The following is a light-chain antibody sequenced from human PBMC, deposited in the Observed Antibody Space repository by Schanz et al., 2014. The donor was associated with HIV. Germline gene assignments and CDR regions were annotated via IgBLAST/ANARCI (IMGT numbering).Light chain of an antibody. V-gene: IGKV3-20*01. J-gene: IGKJ1*01. CDR2: GAS. Sequence: EIVLTQSPVILSLSPGERATLSCRASQTVSSNSLAWYQQKPNQAPRLLIFGASNRAIGIPDRFSGSESGTDFTLTISRVEPEDYAVYYCQQYGSSLWTFGQGTKVEIK. CDR1: QTVSSNS. CDR3: QQYGSSLWT.